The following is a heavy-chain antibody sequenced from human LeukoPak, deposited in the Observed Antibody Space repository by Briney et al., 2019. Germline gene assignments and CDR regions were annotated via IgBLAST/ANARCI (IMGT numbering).Heavy chain of an antibody. D-gene: IGHD3-22*01. CDR3: ARDSYYDSSGYPGY. J-gene: IGHJ4*02. CDR2: ISSSGSTI. V-gene: IGHV3-11*01. Sequence: GGSLRLSCAASGFTFSDYYMSWIRQAPGKGMAWVSYISSSGSTIYYADSVKGRFTISRDNAKNSLYLQMNSLRAEDTAVYYCARDSYYDSSGYPGYWGQGTLVTVSS. CDR1: GFTFSDYY.